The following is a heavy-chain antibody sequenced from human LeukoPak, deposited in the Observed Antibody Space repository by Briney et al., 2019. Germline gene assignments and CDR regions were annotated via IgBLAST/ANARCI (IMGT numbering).Heavy chain of an antibody. CDR3: ARHRFGHLFDY. Sequence: SETLSLTCTVSGAAISGYYWSWIRQPPGKGLEWVGYVYHTGHTHYSPSLKSRVTVSLDTSRDQVSLMLSSVTAADTAVYYCARHRFGHLFDYWGQGTLVLVSS. CDR1: GAAISGYY. V-gene: IGHV4-59*01. CDR2: VYHTGHT. J-gene: IGHJ4*02. D-gene: IGHD3-16*01.